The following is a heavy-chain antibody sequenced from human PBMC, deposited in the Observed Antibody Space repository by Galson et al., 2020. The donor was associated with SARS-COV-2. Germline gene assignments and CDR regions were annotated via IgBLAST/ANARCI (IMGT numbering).Heavy chain of an antibody. CDR1: GGSISNTYW. V-gene: IGHV4-4*02. J-gene: IGHJ4*02. Sequence: SETLSLTCAVSGGSISNTYWWSWVRQPPGKGLELIGEIYHSGTTYYNPSLKSRVTISVDESNNQISLKLRSVTAADTAVYFCARGATYTWFYWGQGALVTVSS. CDR3: ARGATYTWFY. CDR2: IYHSGTT. D-gene: IGHD3-22*01.